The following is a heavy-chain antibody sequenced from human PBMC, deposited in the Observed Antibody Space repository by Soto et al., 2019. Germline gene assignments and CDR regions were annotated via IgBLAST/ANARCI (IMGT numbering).Heavy chain of an antibody. CDR2: TYYRSKWNR. CDR1: GDSVSSNSAA. V-gene: IGHV6-1*01. Sequence: SQTLSLTCAISGDSVSSNSAAWKWVRQSPSRGLGWLGRTYYRSKWNRNNSCSVKTLRTLTSDRSDYKLSLQLNTVTPDDTAVYLCAREGGDSSCWCFDYWGQGTMVTVSS. J-gene: IGHJ4*02. CDR3: AREGGDSSCWCFDY. D-gene: IGHD6-13*01.